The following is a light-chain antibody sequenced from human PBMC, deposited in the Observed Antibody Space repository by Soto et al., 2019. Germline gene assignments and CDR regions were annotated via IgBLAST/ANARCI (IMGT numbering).Light chain of an antibody. CDR1: SSDVGSGNV. CDR3: CSHAGGDTYV. V-gene: IGLV2-23*01. CDR2: EGF. J-gene: IGLJ1*01. Sequence: QSALTQPASVSGSPGQSITISCTGTSSDVGSGNVVSWYQHYPGKAPQLMIYEGFNRPSGVSSRFSGSRSGNTASLTISGLQAEDEADYYCCSHAGGDTYVFGTGTKGTVL.